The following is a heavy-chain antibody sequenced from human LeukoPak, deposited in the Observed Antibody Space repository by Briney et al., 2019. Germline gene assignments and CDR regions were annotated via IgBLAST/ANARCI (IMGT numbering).Heavy chain of an antibody. V-gene: IGHV1-69*06. CDR3: ARAGRGWYGSDGFDYYYYYMDV. Sequence: ASVKVSCKASGGTFSSYAISWVRQAPGQGLEWMGGIIPIFGTANYAQKFQGRVTITADKSTSTAYMELSSLRSEDTAVYYCARAGRGWYGSDGFDYYYYYMDVWGKGTTVTVSS. CDR1: GGTFSSYA. J-gene: IGHJ6*03. CDR2: IIPIFGTA. D-gene: IGHD6-19*01.